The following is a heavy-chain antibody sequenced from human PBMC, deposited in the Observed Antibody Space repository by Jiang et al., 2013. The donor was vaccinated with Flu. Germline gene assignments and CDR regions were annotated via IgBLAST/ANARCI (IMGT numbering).Heavy chain of an antibody. J-gene: IGHJ5*02. CDR2: IYYNGAT. V-gene: IGHV4-39*01. D-gene: IGHD1-26*01. Sequence: LLKPSETLSLTCFVSGAPITTRGDYWAWIRHSPRGGLEWIASIYYNGATWYNPSFRSRSTISMDTSKKQFSLTLRSLTAIDTAVYYCSKSGSSLGSYSWFDPWGRGTLVTVSS. CDR1: GAPITTRGDY. CDR3: SKSGSSLGSYSWFDP.